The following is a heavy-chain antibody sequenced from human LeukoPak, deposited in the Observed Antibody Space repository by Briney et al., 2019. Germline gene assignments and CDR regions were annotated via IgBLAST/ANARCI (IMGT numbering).Heavy chain of an antibody. CDR2: INPNSGGT. CDR1: GYTFTGYY. J-gene: IGHJ5*02. CDR3: ARAFRAIFGVPDP. V-gene: IGHV1-2*02. D-gene: IGHD3-3*01. Sequence: GVSVKVSCKASGYTFTGYYMHWVRQAPGQGLEWMGWINPNSGGTNYAQKFQGKVTMTRDTSISTAYMELSRLRSDDTAVYYCARAFRAIFGVPDPWGQGTLVTVSS.